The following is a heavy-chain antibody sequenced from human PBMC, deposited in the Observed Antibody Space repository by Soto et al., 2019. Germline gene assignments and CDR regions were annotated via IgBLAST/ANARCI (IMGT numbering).Heavy chain of an antibody. CDR1: GGSFSGYY. V-gene: IGHV4-34*01. CDR2: INHSGST. CDR3: ASDLVGATPHLDY. Sequence: NPSETLSLTCAVYGGSFSGYYWSWIRQPPGKGLEWIGEINHSGSTNYNPSLKSRVTISVDTSKNQFSLKLSSVTAADTAVYYCASDLVGATPHLDYWGQGTLVTVSS. J-gene: IGHJ4*02. D-gene: IGHD1-26*01.